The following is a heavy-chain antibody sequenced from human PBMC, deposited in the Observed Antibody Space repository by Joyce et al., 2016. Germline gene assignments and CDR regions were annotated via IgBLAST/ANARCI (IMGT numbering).Heavy chain of an antibody. D-gene: IGHD1-26*01. V-gene: IGHV4-31*11. Sequence: QVQLQESGPGLVQPSQTLSLTCGVSGGSISDGGYYWSWIRQRPGQGLEWIGYINYSGNTYYNPSLKSRLTISIDMSKTLFSLRLPSVTAADTAVYYCARVPLSSAFDYWGQGILVTVSS. CDR3: ARVPLSSAFDY. CDR2: INYSGNT. CDR1: GGSISDGGYY. J-gene: IGHJ4*02.